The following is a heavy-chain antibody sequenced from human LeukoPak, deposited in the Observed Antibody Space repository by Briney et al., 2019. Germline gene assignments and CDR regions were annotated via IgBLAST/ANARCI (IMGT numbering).Heavy chain of an antibody. CDR3: ARELRFLEWLLSTGPSNAFDI. J-gene: IGHJ3*02. CDR2: IYYSGST. CDR1: GGSVSSYY. D-gene: IGHD3-3*01. Sequence: PETLSLTCTVSGGSVSSYYWSWIRQPPGKGLEWIGYIYYSGSTNYNPSLKSRVTISVDTSKNQFSLKVSSVTAADTAVYYCARELRFLEWLLSTGPSNAFDIWGQGTMVTVSS. V-gene: IGHV4-59*02.